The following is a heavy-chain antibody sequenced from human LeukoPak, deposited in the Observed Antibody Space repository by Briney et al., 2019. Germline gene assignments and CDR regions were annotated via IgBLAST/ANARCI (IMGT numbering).Heavy chain of an antibody. V-gene: IGHV3-74*01. Sequence: PGGSLRLSCAASGNYWMHWVRQAPGKELVWVSHINSDGSWTSYADSVKGRFTISRDNAKNSLYLQMNSLRAEDTAVYYCARAWREAAAFVYFHHWGQGTLVTVSS. CDR1: GNYW. D-gene: IGHD6-13*01. J-gene: IGHJ1*01. CDR3: ARAWREAAAFVYFHH. CDR2: INSDGSWT.